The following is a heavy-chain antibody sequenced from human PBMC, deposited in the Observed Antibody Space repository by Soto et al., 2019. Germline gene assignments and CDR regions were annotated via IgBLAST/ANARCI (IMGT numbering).Heavy chain of an antibody. CDR3: ARASRGYSYGPNLDFDY. CDR1: GYTFTGYY. CDR2: INPNSGGT. V-gene: IGHV1-2*04. Sequence: ASVKVSCKASGYTFTGYYMHWVRQAPGQGLEWMGWINPNSGGTNYAQKFQGWVTMTRDTSISTAYMELSRLRSDDTAVYYCARASRGYSYGPNLDFDYRGQRTPVTVSS. J-gene: IGHJ4*02. D-gene: IGHD5-18*01.